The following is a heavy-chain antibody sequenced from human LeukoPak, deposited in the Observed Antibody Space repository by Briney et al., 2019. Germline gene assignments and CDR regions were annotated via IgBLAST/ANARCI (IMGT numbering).Heavy chain of an antibody. V-gene: IGHV4-39*01. J-gene: IGHJ4*02. CDR2: IYYSGST. CDR1: GDSISSSSYY. D-gene: IGHD6-13*01. CDR3: IGHSSSWTGR. Sequence: SETLSLTCTVSGDSISSSSYYWGWIRQPPGKGLEWIGSIYYSGSTYYNPSLKSRVTISVDTSKNQFSLKLSSVTAADTAVYYCIGHSSSWTGRWGQGTLVTVSS.